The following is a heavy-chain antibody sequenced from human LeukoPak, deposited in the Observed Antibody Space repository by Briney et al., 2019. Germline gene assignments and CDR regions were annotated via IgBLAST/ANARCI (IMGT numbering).Heavy chain of an antibody. CDR2: LDYSGST. D-gene: IGHD1-26*01. V-gene: IGHV4-61*08. CDR3: ARHGGSYSFDY. CDR1: GGSISSGGYY. J-gene: IGHJ4*02. Sequence: SETLSLTCTVSGGSISSGGYYWSWLRQPPGKGLEWIGYLDYSGSTNYNPSLKSRVTISLDTSKNQFSLKLSSVTAADTAVYYCARHGGSYSFDYWGQGTLVAVSS.